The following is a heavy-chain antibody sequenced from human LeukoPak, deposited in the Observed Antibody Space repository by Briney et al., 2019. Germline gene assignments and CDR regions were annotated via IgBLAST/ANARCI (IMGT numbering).Heavy chain of an antibody. Sequence: SETLSLTCTVSGGSISSYYWSWIRQPPGKGLEWIGYIYYSGSTNYNPSLKSRVTISVDTSKNQFSLKLSSVTAADTAVYYCARGLAAAGTIDYWGQGTLVTVSS. CDR2: IYYSGST. CDR1: GGSISSYY. V-gene: IGHV4-59*01. CDR3: ARGLAAAGTIDY. D-gene: IGHD6-13*01. J-gene: IGHJ4*02.